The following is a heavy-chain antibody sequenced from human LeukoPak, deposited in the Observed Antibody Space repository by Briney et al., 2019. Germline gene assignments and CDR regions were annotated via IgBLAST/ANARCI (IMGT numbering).Heavy chain of an antibody. J-gene: IGHJ5*02. V-gene: IGHV4-30-4*01. CDR1: GGSISSGDYY. D-gene: IGHD6-6*01. CDR3: ARDHGQLASNRIDP. Sequence: SETLSPPCTVSGGSISSGDYYWSWIRQPPGKGLEWIGYIYYSGSTYYNPSLKSRVTISVDTSKNQFSLKLSSVTAADTAVYYCARDHGQLASNRIDPWGQGTLVTVSS. CDR2: IYYSGST.